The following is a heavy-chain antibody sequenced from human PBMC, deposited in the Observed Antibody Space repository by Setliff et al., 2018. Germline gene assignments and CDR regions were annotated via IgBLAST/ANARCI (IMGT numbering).Heavy chain of an antibody. J-gene: IGHJ4*02. V-gene: IGHV1-2*06. Sequence: ASVKVSCKASGYTFTGYYMHWVRQAPGQGLEWMGRINPNSGGTNYAQKFQGRVTMTRDTSISTAYMELSRLRSDDTAVYYCARGGGSSPAQYYFDYWGQGTLVTVSS. D-gene: IGHD6-6*01. CDR2: INPNSGGT. CDR1: GYTFTGYY. CDR3: ARGGGSSPAQYYFDY.